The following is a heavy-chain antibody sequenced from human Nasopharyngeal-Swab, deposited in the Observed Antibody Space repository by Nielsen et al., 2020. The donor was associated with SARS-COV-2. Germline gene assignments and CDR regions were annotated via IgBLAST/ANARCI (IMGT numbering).Heavy chain of an antibody. CDR1: GFTFSSYA. Sequence: GESLKISCAASGFTFSSYAMSWVRQAPGKGLEWVSAISGSGGSTYYADSVKGRFTISRDNSKNTLYLQMNSLRAEDTAVYYCARDSPPTTIWGQGTLVTVSS. D-gene: IGHD1-7*01. J-gene: IGHJ4*02. CDR3: ARDSPPTTI. CDR2: ISGSGGST. V-gene: IGHV3-23*01.